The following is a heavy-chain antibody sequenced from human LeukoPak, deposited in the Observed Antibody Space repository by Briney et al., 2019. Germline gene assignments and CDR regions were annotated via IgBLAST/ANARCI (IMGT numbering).Heavy chain of an antibody. CDR3: ARGDILTGPYYFDY. D-gene: IGHD3-9*01. CDR2: INPNSGGT. V-gene: IGHV1-2*02. Sequence: ASVKVSCKASGYTFTGYYMHWVRQAPGQGLEWMGWINPNSGGTNYAQKFQGRVTMTRNTSISTAYMELSSLRSEDTAVYYCARGDILTGPYYFDYWGQGTLVTVSS. CDR1: GYTFTGYY. J-gene: IGHJ4*02.